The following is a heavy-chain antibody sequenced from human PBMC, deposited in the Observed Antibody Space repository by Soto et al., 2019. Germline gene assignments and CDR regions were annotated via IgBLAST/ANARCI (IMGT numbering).Heavy chain of an antibody. CDR2: IYYGGST. CDR1: GGSISSYY. V-gene: IGHV4-59*01. Sequence: LSLTCTVSGGSISSYYWSWIRQPPGKGLEWIGYIYYGGSTNYNPSLKSRVTISVDTSKNQFSLKLSSVTAADTAVYYCARDTPYYFDYWGQGTLVTVSS. J-gene: IGHJ4*02. CDR3: ARDTPYYFDY.